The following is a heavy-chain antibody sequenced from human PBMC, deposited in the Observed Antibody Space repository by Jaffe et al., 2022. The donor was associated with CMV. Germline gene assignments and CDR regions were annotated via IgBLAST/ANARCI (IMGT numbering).Heavy chain of an antibody. J-gene: IGHJ4*02. Sequence: EVQLVESGGGLVQPGRSLRLSCTASGFTFGDYAMSWVRQAPGKGLEWVGFIRSKAYGGTTEYAASVKGRFTISRDDSKSIAYLQMNSLKTEDTAVYYCTRDSIGYCSSTSCYAGDYWGQGTLVTVSS. CDR1: GFTFGDYA. CDR3: TRDSIGYCSSTSCYAGDY. CDR2: IRSKAYGGTT. V-gene: IGHV3-49*04. D-gene: IGHD2-2*01.